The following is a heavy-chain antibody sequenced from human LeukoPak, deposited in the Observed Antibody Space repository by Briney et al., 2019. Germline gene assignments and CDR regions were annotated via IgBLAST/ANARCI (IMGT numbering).Heavy chain of an antibody. V-gene: IGHV4-39*07. CDR3: ASSQLVYSSSCFYY. J-gene: IGHJ4*02. CDR2: IYHSGST. Sequence: TSETLSLTCTVSGGSISSSSYYWGWIRHPPGKGLERIGEIYHSGSTNYNPSLKSRVTISVDKSKNQFSLKLSSVTAADTAVYYCASSQLVYSSSCFYYWGQGTLVTVSS. D-gene: IGHD6-13*01. CDR1: GGSISSSSYY.